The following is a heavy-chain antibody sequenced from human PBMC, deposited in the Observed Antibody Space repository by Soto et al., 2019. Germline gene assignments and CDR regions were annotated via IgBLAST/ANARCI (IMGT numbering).Heavy chain of an antibody. V-gene: IGHV2-5*02. Sequence: QITLKESGPTLVKPTQTLTLTCTFSGFTLSTRGVAVGWFRQPPGKALEWLALIYWDEDKWYSPSLKSRLTLTDDTSKNQVVLTMPNMDPVDTATYYCAHRPRGYAYYFDYWGQGTLVTVSS. CDR2: IYWDEDK. CDR1: GFTLSTRGVA. CDR3: AHRPRGYAYYFDY. J-gene: IGHJ4*02. D-gene: IGHD5-12*01.